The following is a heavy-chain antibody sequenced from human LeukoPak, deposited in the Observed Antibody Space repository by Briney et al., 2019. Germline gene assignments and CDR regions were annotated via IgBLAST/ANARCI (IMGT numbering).Heavy chain of an antibody. J-gene: IGHJ4*02. Sequence: SVKVSCKASGYTFTSYGISWVRQAPGQGLEWMGRIIPILGIANYAQKFQGRVTITADKSTSTAYMELSSLRSEDTAVYYCARDLEWPFEAYWGQGTLVTVSS. CDR2: IIPILGIA. CDR3: ARDLEWPFEAY. D-gene: IGHD3-3*01. V-gene: IGHV1-69*04. CDR1: GYTFTSYG.